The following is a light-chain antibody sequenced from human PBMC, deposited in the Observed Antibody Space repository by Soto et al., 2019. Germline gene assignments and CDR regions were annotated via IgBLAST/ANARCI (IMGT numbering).Light chain of an antibody. CDR3: QSYDSSLSGYV. CDR2: GTS. J-gene: IGLJ1*01. V-gene: IGLV1-40*01. CDR1: SSNIGAGYD. Sequence: QSVLTQPPSVSGAPGQRVTISGPGRSSNIGAGYDVNWYQQLPGTAPNFLIFGTSNRPSGFPDRFSGSKSGTSASLAITGLQAEYEADYYCQSYDSSLSGYVFGTGTQLTVL.